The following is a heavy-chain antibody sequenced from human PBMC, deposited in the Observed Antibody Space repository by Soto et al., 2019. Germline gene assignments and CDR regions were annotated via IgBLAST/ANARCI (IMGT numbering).Heavy chain of an antibody. V-gene: IGHV3-48*01. CDR2: IISSGTTI. CDR1: GFTFSTYS. CDR3: ARETGSFDR. J-gene: IGHJ3*01. Sequence: EVQLVESGGGLVQPGGSLRLSCAASGFTFSTYSMNWVRQAPGKGLEWVSYIISSGTTIYYADSVKGRFTISRDNAKNSLFLQMNSLRAEDTAVYYCARETGSFDRWGQGTMVTVSS. D-gene: IGHD3-10*01.